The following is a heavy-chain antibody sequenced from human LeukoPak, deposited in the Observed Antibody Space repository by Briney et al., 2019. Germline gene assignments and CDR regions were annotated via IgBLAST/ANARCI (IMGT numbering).Heavy chain of an antibody. Sequence: SESLSLTCTVSGGSFSSGSYYWSWLPQPPGQGLEWIVYSYSSGSNNYNPSLKSRVTISVDTSKNQFSLKLISVTAADTAVYYCARVPVVAATPDFDSWGQGTLVTVSS. D-gene: IGHD2-15*01. CDR1: GGSFSSGSYY. J-gene: IGHJ4*02. CDR2: SYSSGSN. CDR3: ARVPVVAATPDFDS. V-gene: IGHV4-61*01.